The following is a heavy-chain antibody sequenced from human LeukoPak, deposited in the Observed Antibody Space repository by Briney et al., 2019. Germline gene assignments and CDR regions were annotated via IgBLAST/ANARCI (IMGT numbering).Heavy chain of an antibody. CDR2: TRNKANSYTT. V-gene: IGHV3-72*01. CDR1: GFTFSDHY. D-gene: IGHD1-26*01. Sequence: PGGFLRLSCAASGFTFSDHYMDWVRQAPGKGLEWVGRTRNKANSYTTEYAASVKGRFTISRDDSKNSLYLQMNSLKTEDTAVYYCARELKPLVGTTSYFDYWGQGTLVPVSS. CDR3: ARELKPLVGTTSYFDY. J-gene: IGHJ4*02.